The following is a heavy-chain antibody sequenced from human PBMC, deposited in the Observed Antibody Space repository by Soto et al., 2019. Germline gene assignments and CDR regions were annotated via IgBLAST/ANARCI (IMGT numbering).Heavy chain of an antibody. D-gene: IGHD1-26*01. Sequence: GGSLRLSCAASGFTFDDYGMSWVRQAPGKGLEWVSGINWNGGSTGYADSVKGRFTISRDNAKNSLYLQMNSLRAEDTALYYCARVFIPPYEWELLDYYYYYYGMDVWGQGTTVTVSS. J-gene: IGHJ6*02. CDR2: INWNGGST. CDR3: ARVFIPPYEWELLDYYYYYYGMDV. CDR1: GFTFDDYG. V-gene: IGHV3-20*04.